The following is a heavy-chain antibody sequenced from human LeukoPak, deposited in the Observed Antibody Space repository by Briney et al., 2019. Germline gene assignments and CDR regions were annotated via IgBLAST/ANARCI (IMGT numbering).Heavy chain of an antibody. CDR3: ARLRGYTYGNPGY. CDR1: GGSISTSSSYY. D-gene: IGHD5-18*01. CDR2: IYYTGDT. V-gene: IGHV4-39*01. J-gene: IGHJ4*02. Sequence: ASETLSLTCTVSGGSISTSSSYYWGWIRQPPREGLEWIGSIYYTGDTYYNSSLKSRVTMSVDTSKNQFALKLTSVTAADTALYYCARLRGYTYGNPGYWGQGSLVTVSS.